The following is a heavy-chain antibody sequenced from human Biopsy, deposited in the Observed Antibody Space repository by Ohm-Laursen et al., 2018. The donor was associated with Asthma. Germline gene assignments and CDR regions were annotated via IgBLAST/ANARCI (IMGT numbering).Heavy chain of an antibody. CDR2: ISYDGSNK. CDR3: ARDMNRDGWYFDY. J-gene: IGHJ4*02. Sequence: SLRLPCAASGFTFSSYGMYWVRQAPGKGLEWVAVISYDGSNKYYADSVKGRFTISRDNSKNTLYLQMNSLRGDDTAVYYCARDMNRDGWYFDYWGQGTLVTVSS. D-gene: IGHD5-24*01. V-gene: IGHV3-30*03. CDR1: GFTFSSYG.